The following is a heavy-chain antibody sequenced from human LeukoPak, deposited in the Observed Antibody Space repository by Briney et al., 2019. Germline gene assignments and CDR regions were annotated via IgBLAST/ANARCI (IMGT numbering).Heavy chain of an antibody. CDR1: GGSISSYY. J-gene: IGHJ2*01. CDR3: ARGYSSGWYGENFDL. Sequence: SETLSLTCTVSGGSISSYYWSWIRQPPGKGLEWIGYIYYSGSTNYNPSLKSRVTISVDTSKNQFSLKLSSVTVADTAVYYCARGYSSGWYGENFDLWGRGTLVTVSS. CDR2: IYYSGST. V-gene: IGHV4-59*01. D-gene: IGHD6-19*01.